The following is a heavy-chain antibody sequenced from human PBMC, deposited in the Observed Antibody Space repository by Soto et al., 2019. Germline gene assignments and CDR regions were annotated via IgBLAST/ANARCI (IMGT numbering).Heavy chain of an antibody. CDR3: ARVWDYYDSSHRALDNYFDY. CDR1: GYTFTSYH. Sequence: ASVKVSCKASGYTFTSYHMHWVRQAPGQGLEWMGIINPSGGSTSYAQKFQGRVTMTRDTSTSTVYMELSSLRSEYTAVYYCARVWDYYDSSHRALDNYFDYWGQGTLVTVSS. CDR2: INPSGGST. J-gene: IGHJ4*02. D-gene: IGHD3-22*01. V-gene: IGHV1-46*01.